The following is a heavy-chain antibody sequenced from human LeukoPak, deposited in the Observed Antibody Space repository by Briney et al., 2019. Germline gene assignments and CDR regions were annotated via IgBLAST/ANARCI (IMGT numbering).Heavy chain of an antibody. J-gene: IGHJ4*02. CDR1: GFTFSSYW. CDR2: INSDGSST. Sequence: GGSLRLSCAASGFTFSSYWMHWVRQAPGKGLVWVSRINSDGSSTSYADSVKGRFTIPRDNAKNTLYLQMNSLRAEDTAVYYCARGEYSSSKTLDYWGQGTLVTVSS. CDR3: ARGEYSSSKTLDY. V-gene: IGHV3-74*01. D-gene: IGHD6-6*01.